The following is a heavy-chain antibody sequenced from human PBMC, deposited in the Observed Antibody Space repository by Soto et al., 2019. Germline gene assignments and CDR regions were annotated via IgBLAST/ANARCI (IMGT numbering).Heavy chain of an antibody. Sequence: SKPLPLTCVISGGSDSRTRAAWTWVQKSPSRGLEWLGRTYYRSKWKNDYALSVNSRITINPDTSKNQFSLQLNSVTPEDTAVYYCVRGIDSSFDYWGQGTRLNVPA. CDR2: TYYRSKWKN. D-gene: IGHD6-13*01. CDR3: VRGIDSSFDY. J-gene: IGHJ4*02. V-gene: IGHV6-1*01. CDR1: GGSDSRTRAA.